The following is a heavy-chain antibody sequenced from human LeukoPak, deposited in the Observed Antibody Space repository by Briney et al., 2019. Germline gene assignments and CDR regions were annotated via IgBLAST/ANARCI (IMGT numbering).Heavy chain of an antibody. CDR2: IIPIFGTA. D-gene: IGHD3-22*01. Sequence: ASVKVSCKASGGTFSNYAISWVRQAPGQGLEWMGGIIPIFGTANYAQKFQGRVAMTKDTSTSTVYMELSSLRSEDTAVYYCARSQYITMIVARLYQFDDWGQGTLVTVSS. V-gene: IGHV1-69*05. J-gene: IGHJ4*02. CDR1: GGTFSNYA. CDR3: ARSQYITMIVARLYQFDD.